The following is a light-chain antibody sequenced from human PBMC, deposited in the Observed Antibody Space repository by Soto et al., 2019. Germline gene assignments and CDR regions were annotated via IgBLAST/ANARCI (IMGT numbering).Light chain of an antibody. Sequence: DIQMTQSPSSLSASVGDRVTITCRASQYISNYLNWYQQKPGKAPKLLIYTASSLQSGVPSRFXXNGSGTXXXXXXXXXQPEDFATYYCQQSYSTPRTFGQGTKLEIK. CDR3: QQSYSTPRT. CDR1: QYISNY. V-gene: IGKV1-39*01. J-gene: IGKJ2*01. CDR2: TAS.